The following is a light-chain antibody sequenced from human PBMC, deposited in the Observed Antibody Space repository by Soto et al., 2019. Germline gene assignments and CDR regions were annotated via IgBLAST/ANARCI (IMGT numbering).Light chain of an antibody. CDR3: QSYDSSLSVSYV. CDR1: SSNIGAGYD. CDR2: GNK. Sequence: QSLLTHPPSLSGAPGQRVTISCTGSSSNIGAGYDVHWYQQRPGTAPKLLIYGNKNRPSGVPDRFSGSKSGTSASLAITGLQAEDEADYYCQSYDSSLSVSYVFGTGTKVTVL. J-gene: IGLJ1*01. V-gene: IGLV1-40*01.